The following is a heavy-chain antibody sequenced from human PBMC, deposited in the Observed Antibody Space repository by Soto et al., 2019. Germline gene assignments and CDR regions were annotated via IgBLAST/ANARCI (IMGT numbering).Heavy chain of an antibody. Sequence: SVKVTCKASGGTFISYASILGRQAPGQGLEWMGGIIPIFGTANYAQKFQGRVTITADKSTSTAYMELSSLRSEDTAVYYCARDWSSSGWYDYWGQGTLVTVSS. CDR3: ARDWSSSGWYDY. D-gene: IGHD6-19*01. CDR1: GGTFISYA. J-gene: IGHJ4*02. CDR2: IIPIFGTA. V-gene: IGHV1-69*06.